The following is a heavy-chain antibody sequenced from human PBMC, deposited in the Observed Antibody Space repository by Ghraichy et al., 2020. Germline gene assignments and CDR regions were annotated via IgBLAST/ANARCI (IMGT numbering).Heavy chain of an antibody. CDR2: IYYSGST. CDR3: ARDVAYCGGDCYSRYYYYYMDV. J-gene: IGHJ6*03. D-gene: IGHD2-21*02. V-gene: IGHV4-59*01. Sequence: SETLSLTCTVSGGSISSYYWSWIRQPPGKGLEWIGYIYYSGSTNYNPSLKSRVTISVDTSKNQFSLKLSSVTAADTAVYYCARDVAYCGGDCYSRYYYYYMDVWGKGTTVTVSS. CDR1: GGSISSYY.